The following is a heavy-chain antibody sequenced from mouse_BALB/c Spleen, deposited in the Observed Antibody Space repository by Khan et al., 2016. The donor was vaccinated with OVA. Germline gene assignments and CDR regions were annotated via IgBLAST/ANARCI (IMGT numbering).Heavy chain of an antibody. CDR2: IVPGRNNN. D-gene: IGHD4-1*01. CDR1: GYTFSSYW. V-gene: IGHV1-9*01. CDR3: ARGAGTTYGINY. J-gene: IGHJ4*01. Sequence: QVRLQPSGAELMKPGASVKISCKATGYTFSSYWIEWVKQRPGHGLEWIGEIVPGRNNNNFNEKFEDKATITADTSSNIAYMKLSSLTFEDSADYYCARGAGTTYGINYWSHGSSFTFSS.